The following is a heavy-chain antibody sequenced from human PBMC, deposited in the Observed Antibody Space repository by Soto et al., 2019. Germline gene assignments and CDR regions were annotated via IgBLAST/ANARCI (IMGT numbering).Heavy chain of an antibody. V-gene: IGHV1-8*01. Sequence: ASVKVSCKASGYTFTTFDINWVRQATGQGLEWMGWMSPNSGKTGYAQKFQGRVTMTRDTSITTAYMELSSLTSEDTAVYYCAREKWGSGSRWLDPWGQGTLVTVSS. CDR1: GYTFTTFD. CDR3: AREKWGSGSRWLDP. J-gene: IGHJ5*02. D-gene: IGHD6-19*01. CDR2: MSPNSGKT.